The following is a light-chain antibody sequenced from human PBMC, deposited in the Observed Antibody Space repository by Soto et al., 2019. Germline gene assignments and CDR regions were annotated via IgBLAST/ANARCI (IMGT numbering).Light chain of an antibody. J-gene: IGLJ1*01. CDR3: CPYGEIETLV. CDR2: EVT. CDR1: SSDVGSYDL. V-gene: IGLV2-23*02. Sequence: QSALTQPASVSGSPGQSITISCTGTSSDVGSYDLVSWYQQHPGKAPKLLIYEVTKRPSGVSTRFSCSKSGNTASLTISGLQAEDEPDYYCCPYGEIETLVFATGPKVXXL.